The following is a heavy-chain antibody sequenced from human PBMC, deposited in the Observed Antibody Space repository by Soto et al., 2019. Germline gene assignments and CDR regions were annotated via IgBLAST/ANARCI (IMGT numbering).Heavy chain of an antibody. CDR3: ARGKKYYDYIWWSYRAYYFDY. CDR2: MNPNSGNT. J-gene: IGHJ4*02. Sequence: QVQLVQSGAEVKKPGASVTVSCKASGYTFTSYDINWVRQATGQGLEWMGWMNPNSGNTGYAQKFQGRVTMTRNTSISTSYMELSSLRSEATAVYYCARGKKYYDYIWWSYRAYYFDYWGQGTLVTVSS. CDR1: GYTFTSYD. V-gene: IGHV1-8*01. D-gene: IGHD3-16*02.